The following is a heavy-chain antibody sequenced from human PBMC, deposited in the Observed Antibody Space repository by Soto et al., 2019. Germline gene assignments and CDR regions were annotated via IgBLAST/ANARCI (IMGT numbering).Heavy chain of an antibody. CDR2: ISGSGGST. Sequence: EVQLLESGGGLVQPGGSLRLSCAASGVTFSSYAMSWVRQAPGKGLEWVSTISGSGGSTYYADSVKGRFTISRDNSKNTLYLQVNSLRAEATAVYYCAKCSPRYSSGLKAYYFDYWGQGTLVTVSS. D-gene: IGHD6-19*01. CDR3: AKCSPRYSSGLKAYYFDY. J-gene: IGHJ4*02. CDR1: GVTFSSYA. V-gene: IGHV3-23*01.